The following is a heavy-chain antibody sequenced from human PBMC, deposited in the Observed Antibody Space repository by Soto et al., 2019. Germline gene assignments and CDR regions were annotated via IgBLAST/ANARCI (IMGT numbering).Heavy chain of an antibody. J-gene: IGHJ4*02. V-gene: IGHV3-23*01. Sequence: EVQLLESGGGLVQPGGSLRLSCAASGFTFSSYAMSWVRQAPGKGLEWVSAISGSGGSTYYADSVKGRFTISRDNSKNTLYLQMNSLRAEDTAVYYCAKDPLYDYIWGNWYFDYWGQGTLVTVSS. D-gene: IGHD3-16*01. CDR3: AKDPLYDYIWGNWYFDY. CDR2: ISGSGGST. CDR1: GFTFSSYA.